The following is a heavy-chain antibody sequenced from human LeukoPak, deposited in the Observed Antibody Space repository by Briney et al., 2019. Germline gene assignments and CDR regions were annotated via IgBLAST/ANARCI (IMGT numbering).Heavy chain of an antibody. CDR3: ARGGEDIVVVPAAPFDI. Sequence: PSETLSLTCTVSGGSISSGDYYWSWIRQPPGKGLEWIGYIYYSGSTYYSPSLKSRVTISVDTSKNQFSLKLSSVTAADTAVYYCARGGEDIVVVPAAPFDIWGQGTMVTVSS. CDR2: IYYSGST. J-gene: IGHJ3*02. CDR1: GGSISSGDYY. D-gene: IGHD2-2*01. V-gene: IGHV4-30-4*02.